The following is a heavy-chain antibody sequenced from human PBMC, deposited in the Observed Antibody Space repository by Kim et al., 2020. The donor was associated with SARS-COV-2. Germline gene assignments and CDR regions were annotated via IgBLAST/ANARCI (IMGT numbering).Heavy chain of an antibody. V-gene: IGHV3-7*01. D-gene: IGHD2-21*01. Sequence: YYVDSVRGRFTISRDNANNSLYLQMNSLRAEDRAVYYCARGNSPTDYFFDYWGQGTLVTVSS. J-gene: IGHJ4*02. CDR3: ARGNSPTDYFFDY.